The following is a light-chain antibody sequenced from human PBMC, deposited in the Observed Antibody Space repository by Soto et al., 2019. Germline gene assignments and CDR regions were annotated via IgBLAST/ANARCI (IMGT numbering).Light chain of an antibody. CDR3: QQYNSYSLWT. CDR1: QSISSW. CDR2: DAS. J-gene: IGKJ1*01. Sequence: DIQMTQSPSTLSASVGDRVIITCRASQSISSWLAWYQQKPGKAPKLLIYDASSLESGVPSRFSGSGSGTEFTLTISSLQPDDFATYYCQQYNSYSLWTFGQGTKVEIK. V-gene: IGKV1-5*01.